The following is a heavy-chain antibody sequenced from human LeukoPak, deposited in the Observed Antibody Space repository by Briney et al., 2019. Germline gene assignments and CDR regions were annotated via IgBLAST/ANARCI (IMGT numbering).Heavy chain of an antibody. J-gene: IGHJ4*02. Sequence: GGSLRLSCAASGFTFSSYWMSWVRQAPGKGLEWVANIKQDGSEKYYVDSVKGRFTVSRDNAKNSLYLQMNSLRAEDTAVYYCARDHYDILTDYYDYWGQGTLVTVSS. CDR1: GFTFSSYW. V-gene: IGHV3-7*01. CDR2: IKQDGSEK. D-gene: IGHD3-9*01. CDR3: ARDHYDILTDYYDY.